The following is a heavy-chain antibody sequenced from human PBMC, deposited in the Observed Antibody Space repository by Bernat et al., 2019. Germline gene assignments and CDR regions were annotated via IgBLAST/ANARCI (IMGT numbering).Heavy chain of an antibody. V-gene: IGHV3-30*18. CDR3: AKTYCSGGSCYSDPYYYHGMDV. CDR1: GFSFSSYG. D-gene: IGHD2-15*01. Sequence: QVQLVESGGGVVQPGRSPRLSCAASGFSFSSYGMHWVRQAPGKGLEWVAVISYDGSNKYYADSVKGRFTISRDNSRNTLSLQMNSLRAEDMAVYYCAKTYCSGGSCYSDPYYYHGMDVWGQGTTVTVCS. CDR2: ISYDGSNK. J-gene: IGHJ6*02.